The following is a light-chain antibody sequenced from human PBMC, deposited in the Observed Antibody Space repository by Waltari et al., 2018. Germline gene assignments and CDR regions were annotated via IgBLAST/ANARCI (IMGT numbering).Light chain of an antibody. CDR1: QSVSRS. CDR2: GAS. J-gene: IGKJ1*01. V-gene: IGKV3-20*01. CDR3: QHYVRLPVS. Sequence: EIVLTQSPGTLSLSPGERATLACRAGQSVSRSLAWYQQKPGQAPRPLIYGASSRATGVPDRFSGSGSGTDFSLTISRLEPEDFAVYYCQHYVRLPVSFGQGTKVEIK.